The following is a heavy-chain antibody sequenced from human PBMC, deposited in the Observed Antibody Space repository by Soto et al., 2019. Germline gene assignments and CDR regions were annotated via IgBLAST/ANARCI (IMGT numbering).Heavy chain of an antibody. CDR1: GGSISGSY. V-gene: IGHV4-59*01. D-gene: IGHD6-19*01. J-gene: IGHJ4*02. CDR2: VYYTGST. CDR3: ARSVAVPGAHIDY. Sequence: TSETLSLTCSVSGGSISGSYWSWIRQSPGKGLEWLGYVYYTGSTNYSPSLRSRVSISVDTSKNEFSLRLSSVTAADTAVYFCARSVAVPGAHIDYWGQGTQVTVSS.